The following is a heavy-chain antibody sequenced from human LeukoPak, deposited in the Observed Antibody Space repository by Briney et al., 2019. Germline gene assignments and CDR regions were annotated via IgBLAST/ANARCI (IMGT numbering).Heavy chain of an antibody. Sequence: SETLSLTRTVSGGSISSSSYYWGWIRQPPGKGLEWIGSIYYSGSTYYNPSLKSRVTISVDTSKNQFSLKLSSVTAADTAVYYCASYYYDSSGYYPEYFQHWGQGTLVTVSS. D-gene: IGHD3-22*01. CDR1: GGSISSSSYY. J-gene: IGHJ1*01. CDR2: IYYSGST. V-gene: IGHV4-39*01. CDR3: ASYYYDSSGYYPEYFQH.